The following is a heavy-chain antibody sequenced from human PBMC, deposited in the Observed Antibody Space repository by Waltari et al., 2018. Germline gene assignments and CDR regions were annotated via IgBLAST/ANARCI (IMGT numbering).Heavy chain of an antibody. Sequence: QVQLVESGGGVVQPGRSLRLSCAASGFTFSSYAMHWVRQAPGKGLEWVAVISYDGSNKYYADSVKGRFTISRDNSKNTLYLQMNSLRAEDTAVYYCARVVGSLSCPDYWGQGTLVTVSS. V-gene: IGHV3-30-3*01. CDR1: GFTFSSYA. CDR2: ISYDGSNK. CDR3: ARVVGSLSCPDY. D-gene: IGHD2-2*01. J-gene: IGHJ4*02.